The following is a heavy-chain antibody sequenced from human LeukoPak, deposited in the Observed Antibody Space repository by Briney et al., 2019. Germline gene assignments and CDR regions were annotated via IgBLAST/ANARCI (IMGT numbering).Heavy chain of an antibody. Sequence: ASLKVSCKASGYTFTTYDINWVRQATGQGLEWMGWMNPKSGNTGYAQKFQGRVTITRNTSISTAYMELSSLRSEDTAVYYCARGVRGYYATSGYFLLNYWGQGTLVTVSS. J-gene: IGHJ4*02. V-gene: IGHV1-8*03. D-gene: IGHD3-22*01. CDR1: GYTFTTYD. CDR3: ARGVRGYYATSGYFLLNY. CDR2: MNPKSGNT.